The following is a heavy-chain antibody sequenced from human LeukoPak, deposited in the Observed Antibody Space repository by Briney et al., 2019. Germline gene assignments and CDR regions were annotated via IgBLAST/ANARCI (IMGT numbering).Heavy chain of an antibody. CDR3: AREGNRNDGRVDIYYYYGMDV. Sequence: PGGSLRLSCAASGFTFSSYSMNWVRQAPGKGLEWVSSISSSSSYIYYADSVKGRFTISRDNAKNSLYLQMNSLRAEDTAVYYCAREGNRNDGRVDIYYYYGMDVWGQGTTVTVSS. V-gene: IGHV3-21*01. D-gene: IGHD1-20*01. CDR2: ISSSSSYI. J-gene: IGHJ6*02. CDR1: GFTFSSYS.